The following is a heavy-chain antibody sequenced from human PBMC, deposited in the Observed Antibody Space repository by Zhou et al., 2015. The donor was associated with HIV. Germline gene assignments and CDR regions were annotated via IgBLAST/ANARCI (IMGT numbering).Heavy chain of an antibody. CDR3: ASLATISYFDY. V-gene: IGHV1-69*02. CDR1: GGTFSSYT. D-gene: IGHD5-12*01. J-gene: IGHJ4*02. Sequence: QVQLVQSGAEVKKPGSSVKVSCKASGGTFSSYTISWVRQAPGQGLEWMGRIIPILGIANYAQKFQGRVTITADKSTSTAYMELSSLRSEDTAVYYCASLATISYFDYWGQGTLVTVSS. CDR2: IIPILGIA.